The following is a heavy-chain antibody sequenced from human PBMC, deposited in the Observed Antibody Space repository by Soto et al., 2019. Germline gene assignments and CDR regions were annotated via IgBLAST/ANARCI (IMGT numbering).Heavy chain of an antibody. J-gene: IGHJ5*02. D-gene: IGHD3-10*01. V-gene: IGHV1-18*01. CDR3: ARSIGYYYGSGSYLWFDP. CDR1: GYTFPRYG. CDR2: ISAYNGNT. Sequence: GASVQVSCKASGYTFPRYGISWVRQAPGQGLAWMGWISAYNGNTNYAQKLQGRVTMTTDTSTSTAYMELRSLRSDDTAVYYCARSIGYYYGSGSYLWFDPWGQGTLVTVSS.